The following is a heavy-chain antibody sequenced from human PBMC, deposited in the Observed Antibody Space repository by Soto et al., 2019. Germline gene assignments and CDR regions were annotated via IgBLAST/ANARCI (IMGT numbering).Heavy chain of an antibody. CDR3: ATRQAREYAFDV. CDR1: GGSISSGGYY. CDR2: IYYSGST. V-gene: IGHV4-31*03. D-gene: IGHD1-26*01. Sequence: SETLSLTCTVSGGSISSGGYYRSWIRQHPGKGLEWIGYIYYSGSTSYNPSLKSRVTISVDTSKNQFSLKLSSVTAADTAVYYCATRQAREYAFDVWGQGTMVTVSS. J-gene: IGHJ3*01.